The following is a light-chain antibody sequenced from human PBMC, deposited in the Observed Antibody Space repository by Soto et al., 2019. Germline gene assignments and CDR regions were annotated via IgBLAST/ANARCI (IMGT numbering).Light chain of an antibody. Sequence: EKVMTQSPATLSMSPGERATLSCRASQSVSSYLAWYQQKPGQAPRLLIYGAFTRATGIPARFSGSGSGTEFTLTISSLQSEDFAVYYCQQYNNWPSWTFGQGTKVEIK. CDR1: QSVSSY. J-gene: IGKJ1*01. CDR3: QQYNNWPSWT. V-gene: IGKV3-15*01. CDR2: GAF.